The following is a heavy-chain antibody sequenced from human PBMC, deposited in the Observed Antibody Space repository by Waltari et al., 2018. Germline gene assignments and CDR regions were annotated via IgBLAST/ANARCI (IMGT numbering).Heavy chain of an antibody. CDR2: VNPNSGDT. CDR3: ARDLGSDYGNRDY. CDR1: GYTFTGYY. D-gene: IGHD4-17*01. J-gene: IGHJ4*02. Sequence: QVHLVQSGAEVKKPGASVKVSCKASGYTFTGYYVQWVRRAPGQGLEWMGRVNPNSGDTNDAQKFQGRGTLTRDTSINTAYMELSSLKSDDTAVYYCARDLGSDYGNRDYWGQGTLVTVPS. V-gene: IGHV1-2*06.